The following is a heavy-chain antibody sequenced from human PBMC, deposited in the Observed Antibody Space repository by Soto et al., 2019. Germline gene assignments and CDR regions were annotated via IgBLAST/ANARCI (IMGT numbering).Heavy chain of an antibody. V-gene: IGHV1-2*04. J-gene: IGHJ6*02. Sequence: ASVKVSCKASGYTFTGYYMHWVRQAPGQGLEWMGWINPNSGGTNYARKFQGWVTMTRDTSISTAYMELSRLRSDDTAVYYCARVRAAAGKNYYYYGMDVWGQGTTVTVSS. D-gene: IGHD6-13*01. CDR3: ARVRAAAGKNYYYYGMDV. CDR1: GYTFTGYY. CDR2: INPNSGGT.